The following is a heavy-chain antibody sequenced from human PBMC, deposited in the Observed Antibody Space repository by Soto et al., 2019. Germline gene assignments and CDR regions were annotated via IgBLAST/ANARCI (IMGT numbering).Heavy chain of an antibody. D-gene: IGHD6-19*01. CDR1: GYTFTNYG. CDR3: ARRQWLVGGYYYGMDV. J-gene: IGHJ6*02. CDR2: NSAYKGNT. V-gene: IGHV1-18*01. Sequence: QVQLVQSGAEVKKPGASVKVSCKASGYTFTNYGISWVRQAPGQGLEWMGWNSAYKGNTNYAQKLQGRVTMTTDTSTSTAYMELRSLRSDDTAVYYCARRQWLVGGYYYGMDVWGQGTTVTVSS.